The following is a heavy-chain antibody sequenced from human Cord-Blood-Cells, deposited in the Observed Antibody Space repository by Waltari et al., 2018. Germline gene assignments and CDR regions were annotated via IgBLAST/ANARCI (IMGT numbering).Heavy chain of an antibody. V-gene: IGHV1-69*01. Sequence: QVQLXXXGAEVKKPGSSVXXXCKASGGTFSSYAISWVRXAPGQGLEWMGGIIPIFGTANYAXKFQGRVTXTADEYTSTXXXELXXLGSEDMAVYYCAGDRYGSGSYGSXAFXIXGQGTMVTVSS. CDR2: IIPIFGTA. D-gene: IGHD3-10*01. CDR1: GGTFSSYA. CDR3: AGDRYGSGSYGSXAFXI. J-gene: IGHJ3*02.